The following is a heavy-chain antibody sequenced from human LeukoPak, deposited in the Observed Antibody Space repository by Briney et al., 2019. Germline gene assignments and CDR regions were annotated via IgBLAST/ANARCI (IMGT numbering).Heavy chain of an antibody. J-gene: IGHJ3*02. CDR1: GFTLSDYY. CDR3: ARRNAFEI. V-gene: IGHV3-11*03. CDR2: ISSSSDYT. Sequence: GGSLRLSCAASGFTLSDYYMNWIRQAPGKGLEWVAYISSSSDYTNYADSVKGRFTVSRDNAKNSLYLQMNSLRAEDTAVYYCARRNAFEIWGQGTMVTVSS.